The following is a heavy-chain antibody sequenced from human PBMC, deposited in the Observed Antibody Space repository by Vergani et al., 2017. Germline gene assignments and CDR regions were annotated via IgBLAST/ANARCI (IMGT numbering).Heavy chain of an antibody. D-gene: IGHD6-13*01. J-gene: IGHJ6*03. V-gene: IGHV3-23*01. CDR2: ISGSGGST. Sequence: EVQLLESGGGLVQPGGSLRLSCAASGFTFSSYAMSWVRQAPGKGLEWVSAISGSGGSTYYADSVKGRFTISRDNSKNTLYLQMNSLIAEYTAVYYCAKAGQQGPLYYYYYMDVWGKGTTVTVSS. CDR3: AKAGQQGPLYYYYYMDV. CDR1: GFTFSSYA.